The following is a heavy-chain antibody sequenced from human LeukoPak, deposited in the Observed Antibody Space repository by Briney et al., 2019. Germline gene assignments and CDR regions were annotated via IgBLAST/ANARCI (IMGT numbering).Heavy chain of an antibody. CDR3: VREEETTTFDY. D-gene: IGHD1-1*01. CDR1: GYTFTSYY. CDR2: IYPSAGYA. Sequence: ASVKVSCKASGYTFTSYYIHWVRQTPEQGLEWMGIIYPSAGYANYTQTFQGRVTMAMDTSTSTADMELSSLRSEDTGVYYCVREEETTTFDYWGQGALVTVSS. J-gene: IGHJ4*02. V-gene: IGHV1-46*01.